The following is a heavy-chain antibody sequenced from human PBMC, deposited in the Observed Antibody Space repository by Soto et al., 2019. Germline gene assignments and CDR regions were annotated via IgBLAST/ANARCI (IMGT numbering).Heavy chain of an antibody. CDR3: ARGIPPWEHPEDAFDI. CDR2: IIPIFGTA. V-gene: IGHV1-69*13. J-gene: IGHJ3*02. D-gene: IGHD1-26*01. Sequence: SVEVSCKASGGTFSIYAISGVRQPPGQGLEWMGGIIPIFGTANYAQKFQGRVTITADESTSTAYMELSSLRSEDTAVYYCARGIPPWEHPEDAFDIWGQGKMVTVSS. CDR1: GGTFSIYA.